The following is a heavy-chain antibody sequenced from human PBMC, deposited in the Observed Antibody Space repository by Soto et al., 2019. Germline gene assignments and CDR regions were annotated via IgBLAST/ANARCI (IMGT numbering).Heavy chain of an antibody. V-gene: IGHV3-73*02. Sequence: EVQLVESGGGLVQPGESLKLSCVASGFMFSGSAMHWVRQASGKGLEWVGRIRDKANNYATAYAASVQGRFTISRDDSKITAYLRMNSLKTEDTAVYYCTRPLYHYDNSGSDYWGQGALVTVSA. J-gene: IGHJ4*02. CDR1: GFMFSGSA. CDR3: TRPLYHYDNSGSDY. D-gene: IGHD3-22*01. CDR2: IRDKANNYAT.